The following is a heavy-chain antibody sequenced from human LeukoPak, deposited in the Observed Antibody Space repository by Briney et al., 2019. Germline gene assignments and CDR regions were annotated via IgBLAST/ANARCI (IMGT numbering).Heavy chain of an antibody. J-gene: IGHJ6*02. CDR2: INPDGITT. CDR3: ARDYYYGMDA. CDR1: GFTFSTYW. V-gene: IGHV3-74*01. Sequence: PGGSLRLSCAASGFTFSTYWMHWVREAPGKGLVWVSRINPDGITTTCADSVKGRFTISRDNAKNTLFLQMNSLRAEDTAVYYCARDYYYGMDAWGQGTTITVSS.